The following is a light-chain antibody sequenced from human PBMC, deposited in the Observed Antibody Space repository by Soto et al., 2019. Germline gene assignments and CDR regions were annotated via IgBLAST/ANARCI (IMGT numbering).Light chain of an antibody. CDR3: QQYYSTWT. V-gene: IGKV4-1*01. CDR2: WAS. J-gene: IGKJ1*01. Sequence: DIVMTQSPDSLAVSLGERATINCKSSQSVLYSSNNKNYLAWYQQKPGQPPKLLIYWASTRESGVPDRFGGSGSGTDFTLPISSLQAEDVAVYYCQQYYSTWTFGQGTKVQIK. CDR1: QSVLYSSNNKNY.